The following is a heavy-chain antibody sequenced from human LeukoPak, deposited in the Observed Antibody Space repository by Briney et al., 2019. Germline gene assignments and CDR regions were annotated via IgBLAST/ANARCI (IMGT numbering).Heavy chain of an antibody. CDR2: IYYSGST. Sequence: SETLSLTCTVSGGSISSSSYYWGWIRQPPGKGLEWIGSIYYSGSTNYNPSLKSRVTISVDTSKNQFSLKLSSVTAADTAEYYCARDPAHSSGWYYFDYWGQGTLVTVSS. J-gene: IGHJ4*02. CDR1: GGSISSSSYY. CDR3: ARDPAHSSGWYYFDY. D-gene: IGHD6-19*01. V-gene: IGHV4-39*07.